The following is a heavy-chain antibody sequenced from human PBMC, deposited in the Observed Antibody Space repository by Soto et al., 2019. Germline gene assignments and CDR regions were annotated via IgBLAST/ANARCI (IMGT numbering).Heavy chain of an antibody. CDR1: GYTFTSYA. D-gene: IGHD3-22*01. J-gene: IGHJ3*02. V-gene: IGHV7-4-1*01. CDR3: ARDSPPYYYDSSAYPGWNAFDI. CDR2: INTNTGNP. Sequence: ASVKVSCKASGYTFTSYAMNWVRQAPGQGLEWMGWINTNTGNPTYAQGFTGRFVFSLDTSVSTAYLQICSLKAEDTAVYYCARDSPPYYYDSSAYPGWNAFDIWGHGTLVTVSS.